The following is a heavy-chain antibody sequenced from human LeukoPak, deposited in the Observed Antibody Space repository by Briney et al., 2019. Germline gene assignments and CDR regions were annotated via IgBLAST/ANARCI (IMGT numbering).Heavy chain of an antibody. V-gene: IGHV3-23*01. CDR1: GFTFSSYA. D-gene: IGHD3-9*01. J-gene: IGHJ4*02. Sequence: GGSLRLSCAASGFTFSSYAMSWVRQAPGKGLEWVPTISGSDGRTYYADSVRGRFTISRDNSKNTLYLQMNSLRAEDTAVYYCAKGRLVPDYWGQGILVTVSS. CDR2: ISGSDGRT. CDR3: AKGRLVPDY.